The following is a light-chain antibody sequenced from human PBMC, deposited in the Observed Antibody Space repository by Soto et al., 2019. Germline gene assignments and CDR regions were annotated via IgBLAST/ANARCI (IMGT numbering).Light chain of an antibody. Sequence: ETVMTQSPATLSLFPGERATLSCRASQSVSNNLAWYQQKSGQSPRLLIYGASTRATGIPARFSGSGSETDFTLTISSLEPEDFAVYYCQQRSNWPITFGQGTRLEIK. CDR1: QSVSNN. J-gene: IGKJ5*01. CDR3: QQRSNWPIT. V-gene: IGKV3-15*01. CDR2: GAS.